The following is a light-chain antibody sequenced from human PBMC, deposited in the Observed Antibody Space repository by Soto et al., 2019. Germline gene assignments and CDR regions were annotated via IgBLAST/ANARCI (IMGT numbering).Light chain of an antibody. CDR1: SSDIGGYNY. J-gene: IGLJ2*01. CDR2: DVS. V-gene: IGLV2-14*03. Sequence: QSALTQPASVSGSPGQSITISCTGTSSDIGGYNYVSWFQQHPGKAPKLMIYDVSHRPSGVSNRFSGSKSDNTASLTISGLQAEDEADYYCSSYRGGSTVLFGGGTKLTVL. CDR3: SSYRGGSTVL.